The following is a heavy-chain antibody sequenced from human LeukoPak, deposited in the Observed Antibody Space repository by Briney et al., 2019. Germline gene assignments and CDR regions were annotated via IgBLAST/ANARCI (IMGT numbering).Heavy chain of an antibody. J-gene: IGHJ3*02. CDR3: ARGGLYYYGSGSYHNGAFDI. D-gene: IGHD3-10*01. Sequence: SETLSLTCTVSGGSISSYYWSWIRQPPGKGLEWIGYIYYSGSTNYDPFLKCRVTISVDTSKNQFSLKLSSVTAADTAVYYCARGGLYYYGSGSYHNGAFDIWGQGTMVTVSS. V-gene: IGHV4-59*01. CDR2: IYYSGST. CDR1: GGSISSYY.